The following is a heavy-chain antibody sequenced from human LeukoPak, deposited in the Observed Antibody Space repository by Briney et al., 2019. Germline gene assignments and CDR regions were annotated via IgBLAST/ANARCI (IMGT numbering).Heavy chain of an antibody. CDR3: ARRSYGIDNAFDI. CDR1: GGSISSYY. V-gene: IGHV4-59*08. J-gene: IGHJ3*02. D-gene: IGHD1-26*01. CDR2: IYYSGST. Sequence: SETLSLTCTVSGGSISSYYWSWIRQPPGKGLEWIGYIYYSGSTNYNPSLKSRVTISVDTSKNQFPMKLSSVTAADTAVYYCARRSYGIDNAFDIWGQGTMVTVSS.